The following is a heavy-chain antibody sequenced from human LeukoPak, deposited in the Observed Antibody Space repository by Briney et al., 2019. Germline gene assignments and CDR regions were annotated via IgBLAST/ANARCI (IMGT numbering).Heavy chain of an antibody. Sequence: GGSLRLSCAASGFTFSNAWMSWVRQAPGKGLEWVSSISSSSYIYYADSVKGRFTISRDNAKNSLYLQMNSLRAEDTAVYYCARGYSSGSNWGQGTLVTVSS. D-gene: IGHD6-19*01. J-gene: IGHJ4*02. V-gene: IGHV3-21*01. CDR1: GFTFSNAW. CDR2: ISSSSYI. CDR3: ARGYSSGSN.